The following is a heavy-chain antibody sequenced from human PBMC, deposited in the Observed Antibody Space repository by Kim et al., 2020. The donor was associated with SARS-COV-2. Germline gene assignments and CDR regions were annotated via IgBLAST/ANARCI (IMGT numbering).Heavy chain of an antibody. J-gene: IGHJ4*02. V-gene: IGHV3-7*01. CDR1: GFTFSIHW. CDR2: IKQDGSA. CDR3: ARDNYGTLDY. D-gene: IGHD3-10*01. Sequence: GGSLRLSCAASGFTFSIHWLNWVRQAPGKGLEWVANIKQDGSANYVESVRGRFTISRDNAENSVYLQKNSLRAEDTAVYYCARDNYGTLDYWGQGTLVTVSS.